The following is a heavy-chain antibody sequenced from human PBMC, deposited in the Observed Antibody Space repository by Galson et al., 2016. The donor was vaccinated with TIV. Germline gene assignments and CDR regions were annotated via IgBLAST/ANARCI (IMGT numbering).Heavy chain of an antibody. V-gene: IGHV3-33*01. Sequence: SLRLSCAASGFTFSRFGMHWVRQAPGKGLEWLAVILSDGSQQKYADSVRGRFTISRDQSKNTLFLQMNSLRGEDTAVYYCARDDDGPQNEFDIWGQGTMVTISS. CDR1: GFTFSRFG. D-gene: IGHD4-17*01. CDR3: ARDDDGPQNEFDI. CDR2: ILSDGSQQ. J-gene: IGHJ3*02.